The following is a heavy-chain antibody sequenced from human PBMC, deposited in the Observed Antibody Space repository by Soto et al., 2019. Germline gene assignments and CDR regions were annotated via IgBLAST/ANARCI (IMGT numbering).Heavy chain of an antibody. J-gene: IGHJ4*02. V-gene: IGHV3-48*02. CDR3: ARRYGDYEGDDY. CDR1: DFTFSSYH. Sequence: PGGSLRLSCAGSDFTFSSYHMNWVRQAPGKGLEWVSYISRGGSTVFYADSVKGRFTISRDDAKRSLYLQTSSLRDEDTAVYYCARRYGDYEGDDYWGQGTLVTVSS. CDR2: ISRGGSTV. D-gene: IGHD4-17*01.